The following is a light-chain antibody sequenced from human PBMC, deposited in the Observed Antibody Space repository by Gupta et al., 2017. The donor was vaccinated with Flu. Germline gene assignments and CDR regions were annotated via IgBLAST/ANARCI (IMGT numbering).Light chain of an antibody. CDR1: TGAVTSGHY. J-gene: IGLJ1*01. CDR2: DTS. CDR3: LLSYSGAYYV. V-gene: IGLV7-46*01. Sequence: QXVVXXEXXXXVXXXXXXTLXCGSSTGAVTSGHYPYWFQQKPGQAPRTLIYDTSNKHSWTPARFSGSLLGGKAALTLSGAQPEDEAEYYCLLSYSGAYYVFGTGTKVTVL.